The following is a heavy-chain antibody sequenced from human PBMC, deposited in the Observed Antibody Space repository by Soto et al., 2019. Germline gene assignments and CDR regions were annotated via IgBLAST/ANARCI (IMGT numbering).Heavy chain of an antibody. Sequence: QVQLQESGPGLVKPSETLSLTCTVSGGSISSYYWSWIRQPPGKGLEWIGYIYYSGSTNYNPSLKSRVTISVDTSKNQYSLKLISVTAADTAVYYCAGYTRGYSSSWPNPWGQGTLVTVSS. CDR1: GGSISSYY. V-gene: IGHV4-59*01. CDR2: IYYSGST. D-gene: IGHD6-13*01. J-gene: IGHJ5*02. CDR3: AGYTRGYSSSWPNP.